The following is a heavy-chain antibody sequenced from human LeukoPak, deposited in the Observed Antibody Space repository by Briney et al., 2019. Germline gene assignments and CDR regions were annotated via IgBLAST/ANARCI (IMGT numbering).Heavy chain of an antibody. J-gene: IGHJ5*02. V-gene: IGHV3-30*02. D-gene: IGHD4-17*01. CDR3: AKESTVTPGNVNWFDP. CDR2: IRSDGSNK. CDR1: GFTFSSYG. Sequence: GGSLRLSCAASGFTFSSYGMHWVRQAPGKGLEWVAFIRSDGSNKYYADSVKGRFTISRDNSKNRVYLHMNSLRAEDTAVYYCAKESTVTPGNVNWFDPWGQGTLVTVSS.